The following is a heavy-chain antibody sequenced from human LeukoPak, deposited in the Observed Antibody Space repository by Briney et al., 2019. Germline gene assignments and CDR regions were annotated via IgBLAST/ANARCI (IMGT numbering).Heavy chain of an antibody. CDR2: ISDSGGST. Sequence: GGSLRLSCAASGFTFSSYAMSWVRQAPGKGLEWVSAISDSGGSTYYADSVKGRFTISRDNSKNTLYLQMNSLRAEDTAVYYCAKNVRDQGLYYYYGMDVWGQGTTVTVSS. V-gene: IGHV3-23*01. J-gene: IGHJ6*02. D-gene: IGHD3-10*02. CDR1: GFTFSSYA. CDR3: AKNVRDQGLYYYYGMDV.